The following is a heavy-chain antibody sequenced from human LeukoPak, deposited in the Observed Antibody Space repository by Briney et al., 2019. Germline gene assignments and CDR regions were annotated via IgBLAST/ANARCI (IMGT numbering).Heavy chain of an antibody. Sequence: GGSLRLSCAASGFTFSSYSMNWVRRAPGKGLEWVAVISYDGSNKYYAGSVEGRFTISRDNSKNTLYLQMNSLRAEDTAVYYCARDAEGSGWTYYYYYYGMDVWGQGTTVTVSS. CDR1: GFTFSSYS. J-gene: IGHJ6*02. V-gene: IGHV3-30*03. CDR3: ARDAEGSGWTYYYYYYGMDV. CDR2: ISYDGSNK. D-gene: IGHD6-19*01.